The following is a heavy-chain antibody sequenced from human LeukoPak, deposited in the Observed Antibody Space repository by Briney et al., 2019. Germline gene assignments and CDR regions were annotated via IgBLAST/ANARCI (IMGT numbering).Heavy chain of an antibody. Sequence: PSETLSLTCTVSGASISDGYWNWICNPQGNGLELNWFRPYSGTTKYNPSLNIRVPISVATAKNQFSLTLTSVTVAATAVSYCSRRQGDSWSPNYYCYRDVWGKGTTLSV. CDR2: RPYSGTT. CDR3: SRRQGDSWSPNYYCYRDV. J-gene: IGHJ6*03. V-gene: IGHV4-59*08. CDR1: GASISDGY. D-gene: IGHD6-13*01.